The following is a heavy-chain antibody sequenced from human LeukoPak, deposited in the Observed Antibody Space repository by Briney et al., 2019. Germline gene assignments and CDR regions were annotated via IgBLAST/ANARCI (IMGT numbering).Heavy chain of an antibody. CDR2: ISSSSSYI. J-gene: IGHJ4*02. Sequence: GGSLRLSCAASGFTFSSYSMNWVRQAPGKGLEWVSSISSSSSYIYYADSVKGRFTISRDNSKNTLYLQMNSLRAEDTAVYYCAKKPSGSYPFDYWGQGTLVTVSS. CDR3: AKKPSGSYPFDY. D-gene: IGHD1-26*01. V-gene: IGHV3-21*04. CDR1: GFTFSSYS.